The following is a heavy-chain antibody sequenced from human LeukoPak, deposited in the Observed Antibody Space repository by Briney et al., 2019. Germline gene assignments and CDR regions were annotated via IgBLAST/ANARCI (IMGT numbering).Heavy chain of an antibody. CDR1: GYTFTSHG. V-gene: IGHV1-18*01. CDR3: AKVQEMGTILPPFHY. J-gene: IGHJ4*02. Sequence: ASVKVSCKASGYTFTSHGVSWVRQAPGQGLEWMGWISTNNGQTNFAHKYQGRLTMTTDTSTSTVYMELRSLRAADTAVYYCAKVQEMGTILPPFHYWGQGTLVTVSS. D-gene: IGHD5-24*01. CDR2: ISTNNGQT.